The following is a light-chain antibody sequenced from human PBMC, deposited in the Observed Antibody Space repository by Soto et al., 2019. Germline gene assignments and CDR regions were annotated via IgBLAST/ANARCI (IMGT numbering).Light chain of an antibody. J-gene: IGLJ2*01. CDR2: DVS. V-gene: IGLV2-14*03. CDR1: SSDVGGYNF. CDR3: SSYTTTTSLVV. Sequence: QSALTQPASVSGSPGQSITISCSGTSSDVGGYNFVSWYQVRPGKAPRLILYDVSSRPSGVSYRFSGSKSANTASLNISRLQAGDEADYYCSSYTTTTSLVVFGAGTKLTVL.